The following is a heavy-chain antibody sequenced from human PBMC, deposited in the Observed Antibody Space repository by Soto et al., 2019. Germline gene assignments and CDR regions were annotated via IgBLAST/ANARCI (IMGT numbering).Heavy chain of an antibody. CDR2: IYPGDSDT. CDR3: ARLSGYYGSGTGRYYYYGMDV. V-gene: IGHV5-51*01. J-gene: IGHJ6*02. D-gene: IGHD3-10*01. CDR1: GYSFTSYW. Sequence: PGESLKISCKGSGYSFTSYWIGWVRQMPRKGLEWMGIIYPGDSDTRYSPSFQGQVTISADKSISTAYLQWSSLKASDTAMYYCARLSGYYGSGTGRYYYYGMDVWGQGTTVTVSS.